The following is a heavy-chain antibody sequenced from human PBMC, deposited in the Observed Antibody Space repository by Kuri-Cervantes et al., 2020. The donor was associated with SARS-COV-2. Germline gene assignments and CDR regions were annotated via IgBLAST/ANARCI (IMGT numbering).Heavy chain of an antibody. D-gene: IGHD5-24*01. CDR3: ARSARREGYYYWFDP. V-gene: IGHV4-34*01. CDR1: VGSLRGYY. CDR2: INHSGST. J-gene: IGHJ5*02. Sequence: GSLRLSFAVHVGSLRGYYWSWIRKHPGKGREWIGEINHSGSTNYNPSLKSRVTISEDTTTNQFYMKQSSVTDAATAVYYCARSARREGYYYWFDPWGQGTLVTVSS.